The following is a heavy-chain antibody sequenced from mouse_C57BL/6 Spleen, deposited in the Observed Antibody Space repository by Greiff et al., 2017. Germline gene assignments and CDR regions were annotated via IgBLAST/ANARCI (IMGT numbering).Heavy chain of an antibody. Sequence: VQLQQSGPELVKPGASVKMSCKASGHTFTDYNMHWVKQSHGKSLEWIGYINPNNGGTSYNQKFKGKATLTVNKSSSTAYMELRSLTSEDSAVYYCARRGGDGYYVDYWGQGTTLTVSS. CDR3: ARRGGDGYYVDY. V-gene: IGHV1-22*01. J-gene: IGHJ2*01. CDR1: GHTFTDYN. D-gene: IGHD2-3*01. CDR2: INPNNGGT.